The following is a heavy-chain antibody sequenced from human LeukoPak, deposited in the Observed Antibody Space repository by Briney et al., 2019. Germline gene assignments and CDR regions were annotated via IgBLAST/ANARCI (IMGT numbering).Heavy chain of an antibody. V-gene: IGHV3-23*01. D-gene: IGHD1-20*01. CDR2: ISHSGGTT. CDR3: AKDTGFNSRFFDY. CDR1: GFTFSDYY. J-gene: IGHJ4*02. Sequence: GGSLRLSCAASGFTFSDYYMSWVRQAPGKGLEWVSIISHSGGTTYYADSVKGRFTISRDNSKNTLYLQMNSLRAEDTAVYFCAKDTGFNSRFFDYWGQGTLVTVSS.